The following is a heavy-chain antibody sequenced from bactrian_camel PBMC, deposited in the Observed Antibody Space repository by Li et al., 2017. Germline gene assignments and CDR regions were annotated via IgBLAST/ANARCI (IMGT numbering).Heavy chain of an antibody. J-gene: IGHJ6*01. CDR2: IATGSGNT. V-gene: IGHV3S40*01. Sequence: VQLVESGGGSVQAGGSLRLSCAASGLSFSNNYFNWVRQAPGKEREGVARIATGSGNTYHADSVRGRFTISQDNAKNTVYLQMNSLKVEDTAIYYCAADRNSVGLGYGGSWNVSPFGYWGQGTQVTVS. D-gene: IGHD6*01. CDR1: GLSFSNNY. CDR3: AADRNSVGLGYGGSWNVSPFGY.